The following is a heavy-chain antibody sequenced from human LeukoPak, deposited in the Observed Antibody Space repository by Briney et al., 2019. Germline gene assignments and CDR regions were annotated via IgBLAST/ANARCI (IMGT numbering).Heavy chain of an antibody. J-gene: IGHJ4*02. D-gene: IGHD4-23*01. CDR1: GFTFSSYR. Sequence: GGSLRLSCAASGFTFSSYRMNWVRQAPGKGLEWVSSISSSSLYIYYADSVKGRFTISRDNAKNSLYLQLNSLIAEDTAVYYCATDDYGGLDYWGQGTLVTVSS. CDR2: ISSSSLYI. CDR3: ATDDYGGLDY. V-gene: IGHV3-21*01.